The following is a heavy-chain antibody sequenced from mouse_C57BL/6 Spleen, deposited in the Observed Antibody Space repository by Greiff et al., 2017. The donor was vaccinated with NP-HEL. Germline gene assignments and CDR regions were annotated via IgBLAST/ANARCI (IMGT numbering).Heavy chain of an antibody. CDR3: ANGYYPAWFAY. Sequence: EVQLQQSGPELVKPGASVKISCKASGYTFTDYYMNWVKQSHGKSLEWIGDINPNNGGTSYNQKFKGKATLTVDKSSSTAYMELRSLTSEDSAVYYCANGYYPAWFAYWGQGTLVTVSA. CDR2: INPNNGGT. V-gene: IGHV1-26*01. J-gene: IGHJ3*01. D-gene: IGHD2-3*01. CDR1: GYTFTDYY.